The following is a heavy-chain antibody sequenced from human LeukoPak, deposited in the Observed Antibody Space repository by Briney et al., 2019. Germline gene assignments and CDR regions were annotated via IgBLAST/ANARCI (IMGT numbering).Heavy chain of an antibody. CDR3: ARAAYSSTWYSRYFDL. CDR2: IGTAGEI. D-gene: IGHD6-13*01. Sequence: GGSLRLSCAASGFTFSTYDMHWVRQAPGKGLERVSAIGTAGEIYYPGSVKGRFTISRENAKNSLYLQMNSLRAGDTAVYYCARAAYSSTWYSRYFDLWGRGTLVTVSS. V-gene: IGHV3-13*01. J-gene: IGHJ2*01. CDR1: GFTFSTYD.